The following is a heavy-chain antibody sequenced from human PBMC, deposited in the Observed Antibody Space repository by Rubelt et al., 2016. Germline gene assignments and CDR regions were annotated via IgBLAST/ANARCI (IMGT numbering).Heavy chain of an antibody. CDR1: GFTFSSYA. CDR3: VKGVGRYYDFWSGRDAFDI. J-gene: IGHJ3*02. D-gene: IGHD3-3*01. CDR2: ISSNGGST. V-gene: IGHV3-64D*09. Sequence: SGFTFSSYALHWVRQAPGKGLEYVSAISSNGGSTYYADSVKGRFTISRDNSKNTLYLQMSSLRAEDTAVYSCVKGVGRYYDFWSGRDAFDIWGQGTMVTVSS.